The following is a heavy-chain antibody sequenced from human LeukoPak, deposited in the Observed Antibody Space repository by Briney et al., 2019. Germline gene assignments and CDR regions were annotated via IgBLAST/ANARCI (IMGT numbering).Heavy chain of an antibody. J-gene: IGHJ4*02. D-gene: IGHD6-25*01. CDR3: ARTTSFTASGYDY. CDR1: GYTFTNYH. CDR2: INPNNGDS. V-gene: IGHV1-8*03. Sequence: GASVKVSCKASGYTFTNYHINWVRQATGQGLEWMGWINPNNGDSGFAQKFQGRVTNTRDTAMTTAYMELSSLTSEDTAIYFCARTTSFTASGYDYWGQGTLVTVSS.